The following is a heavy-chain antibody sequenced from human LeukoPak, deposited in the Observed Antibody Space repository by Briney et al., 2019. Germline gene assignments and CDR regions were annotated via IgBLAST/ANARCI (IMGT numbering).Heavy chain of an antibody. J-gene: IGHJ5*02. CDR3: ARGPPLIVVVVAAIGWFDP. CDR2: IYHSGST. V-gene: IGHV4-38-2*02. Sequence: SEALSLTCTVSGYSISSGYYWGWIRQPPGKGLEWIGNIYHSGSTYYNPSLKSRVTISVDTSKNQFSLKLSSVTAADTAVYYCARGPPLIVVVVAAIGWFDPWGQGTLVTVSS. CDR1: GYSISSGYY. D-gene: IGHD2-15*01.